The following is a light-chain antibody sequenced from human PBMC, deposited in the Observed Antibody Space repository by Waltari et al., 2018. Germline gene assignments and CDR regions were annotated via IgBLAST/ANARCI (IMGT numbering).Light chain of an antibody. CDR1: QSIDRW. Sequence: DIQMTQSPSTLSASVGDRITITCRASQSIDRWLAWYQQKPGKAPKLVFFDASNLESGVPSDFSGSGSGTEFTLSISSLQPDDFATYYCQQYNSYPWTFGQGTKVEIK. CDR3: QQYNSYPWT. CDR2: DAS. J-gene: IGKJ1*01. V-gene: IGKV1-5*01.